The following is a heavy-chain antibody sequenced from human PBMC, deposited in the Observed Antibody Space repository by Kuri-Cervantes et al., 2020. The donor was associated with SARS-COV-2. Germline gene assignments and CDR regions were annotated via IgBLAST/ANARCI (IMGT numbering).Heavy chain of an antibody. J-gene: IGHJ6*02. CDR1: GGTFSSYA. CDR2: IIPIFGTA. CDR3: AREYYDLSCYYYYGMDV. D-gene: IGHD3-3*01. Sequence: SVTVSCKASGGTFSSYAISWVRQAPGQGLEWMGGIIPIFGTANYAQKFQVRVTITADKSTSTAYMELSSLRSEDTAVYYCAREYYDLSCYYYYGMDVWGQGTTVTVSS. V-gene: IGHV1-69*06.